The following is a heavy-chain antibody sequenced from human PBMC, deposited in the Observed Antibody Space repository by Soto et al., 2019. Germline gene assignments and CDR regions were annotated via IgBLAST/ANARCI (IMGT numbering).Heavy chain of an antibody. D-gene: IGHD3-10*01. CDR2: INHSGST. CDR3: ARVSGIYYYGMDV. CDR1: GGSLSGYY. J-gene: IGHJ6*02. Sequence: SENLCLTYAAYGGSLSGYYSRCIRQPPGKGLEWIGEINHSGSTNYNPSLKSRVTISVDTSKNQVSLKLSSVTAADTAVYYCARVSGIYYYGMDVWGQGTTVT. V-gene: IGHV4-34*01.